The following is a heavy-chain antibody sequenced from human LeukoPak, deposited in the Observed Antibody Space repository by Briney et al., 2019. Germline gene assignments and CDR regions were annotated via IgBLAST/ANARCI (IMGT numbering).Heavy chain of an antibody. CDR1: GFTFSNYA. V-gene: IGHV3-23*01. Sequence: GVTLRLSCAASGFTFSNYAMSWVRQAPGKGLEWVSTISASGGSTDYADSVKGRFTISRDNSKNTLFLKMNSLRAEDTAVHYCAKGDSGSTQYYFDYWGQGTLVTVSS. J-gene: IGHJ4*02. CDR2: ISASGGST. CDR3: AKGDSGSTQYYFDY. D-gene: IGHD6-6*01.